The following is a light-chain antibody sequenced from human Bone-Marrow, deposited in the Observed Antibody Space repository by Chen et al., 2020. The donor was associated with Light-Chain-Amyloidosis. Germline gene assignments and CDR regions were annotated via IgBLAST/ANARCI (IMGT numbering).Light chain of an antibody. CDR1: SSDVGGYNY. V-gene: IGLV2-8*01. CDR2: EVS. CDR3: SSYGGRTNLV. J-gene: IGLJ2*01. Sequence: QSALTQPPSASGSLGQSVTISCTGTSSDVGGYNYVSWYQQHPGKAPKLMISEVSKRPSGVPDRFSGSKSGNTASLTVSGRQPDDEADYYCSSYGGRTNLVFGGGTKLTVL.